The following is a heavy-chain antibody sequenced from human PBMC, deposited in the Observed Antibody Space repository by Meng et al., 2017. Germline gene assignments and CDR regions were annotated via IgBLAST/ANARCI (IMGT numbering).Heavy chain of an antibody. V-gene: IGHV3-30*01. CDR2: RSYYGSNT. Sequence: HGQSAGAGGIVVPPGRSLSLARADYGVTLRMYAMEWVRQVTSKGLEWVAVRSYYGSNTYYAESGKGRFTISRDNSKDTLYLQMNSLRAEDTAVYYCASMGYWGQGTLVTVSS. CDR1: GVTLRMYA. CDR3: ASMGY. D-gene: IGHD3-10*01. J-gene: IGHJ4*02.